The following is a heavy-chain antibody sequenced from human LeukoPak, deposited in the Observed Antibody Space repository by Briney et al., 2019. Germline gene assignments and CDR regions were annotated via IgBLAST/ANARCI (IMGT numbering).Heavy chain of an antibody. CDR1: GFTFSDYY. CDR2: ISNSGSII. D-gene: IGHD6-19*01. CDR3: AREHLAVAGADY. J-gene: IGHJ4*02. V-gene: IGHV3-11*04. Sequence: PGGSLRLSCAASGFTFSDYYMSWIRQAPGKGLEWVSYISNSGSIINYADSVKGRFTISRDNAKNSLYLQMNSLRAEDTAVYYCAREHLAVAGADYWGRGTLVTVSS.